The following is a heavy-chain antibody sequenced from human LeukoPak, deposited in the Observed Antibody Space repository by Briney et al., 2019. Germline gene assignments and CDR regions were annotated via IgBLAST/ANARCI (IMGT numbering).Heavy chain of an antibody. CDR2: ISGSGGST. D-gene: IGHD3-10*01. CDR3: AKDLLRGYYGSGSYPG. J-gene: IGHJ4*02. V-gene: IGHV3-23*01. CDR1: GXTFSSYA. Sequence: TGGSLRLSCAASGXTFSSYAMSWVRQAPGKGQEWVSAISGSGGSTYYADSVKGRFTISRDNSKNTLYLQMNSLRAEDTAVYYCAKDLLRGYYGSGSYPGWGQGTLVTVSS.